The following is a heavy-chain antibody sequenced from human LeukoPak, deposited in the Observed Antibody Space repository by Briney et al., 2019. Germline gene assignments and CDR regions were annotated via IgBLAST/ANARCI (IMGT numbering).Heavy chain of an antibody. CDR3: AKEGDGYNPDY. Sequence: GGSLRLSCAASGFTFSSYGMHWVRQAPGKGLEWVAVISYDGSNKYYADSVKGRFTISRDNSKNTLYQQMNSLRAEDTAVYYCAKEGDGYNPDYWGQGTLVTVSS. J-gene: IGHJ4*02. V-gene: IGHV3-30*18. CDR1: GFTFSSYG. CDR2: ISYDGSNK. D-gene: IGHD5-24*01.